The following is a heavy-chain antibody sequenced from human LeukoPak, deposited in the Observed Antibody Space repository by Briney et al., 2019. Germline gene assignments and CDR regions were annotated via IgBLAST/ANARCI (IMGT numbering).Heavy chain of an antibody. CDR1: GGSLSSSSYY. J-gene: IGHJ4*02. V-gene: IGHV4-39*07. CDR3: ARGFSYSSSPGFDY. Sequence: SETLSLTCTVSGGSLSSSSYYWGWIRQPPGEGLEWIGNIYYSRSTYYNPSLKSRVIISADTSKNQFSLRLSSVTAADTAVYYCARGFSYSSSPGFDYWGQGTLVTVSS. D-gene: IGHD6-6*01. CDR2: IYYSRST.